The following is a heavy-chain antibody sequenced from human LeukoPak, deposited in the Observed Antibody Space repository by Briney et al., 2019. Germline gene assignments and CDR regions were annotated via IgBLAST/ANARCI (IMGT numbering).Heavy chain of an antibody. J-gene: IGHJ6*03. V-gene: IGHV4-59*01. Sequence: SETLSLTCTVSGGSISSYYWSWIRQPPGKGLEWIGYIYYSGSTNYNPSLKSRVTISVDTSKNQFSLKLSSVTAADTAVYYCARVKSYYYYYMDVWGKGTTVTVSS. CDR1: GGSISSYY. CDR2: IYYSGST. CDR3: ARVKSYYYYYMDV.